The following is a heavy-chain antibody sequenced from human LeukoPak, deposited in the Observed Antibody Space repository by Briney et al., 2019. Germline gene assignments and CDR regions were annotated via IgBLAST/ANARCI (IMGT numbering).Heavy chain of an antibody. V-gene: IGHV1-18*01. CDR3: ARDRYDFWSGSPPHDAFDI. J-gene: IGHJ3*02. CDR1: GYTFTSYG. Sequence: ASVKVSCKASGYTFTSYGISWVRRAPGQGLEWMGWISAYNGNTNYAQKLQGRVTMTTDTSTSTAYMELRSLRSDDTAVYYCARDRYDFWSGSPPHDAFDIWGQGTMVTVSS. CDR2: ISAYNGNT. D-gene: IGHD3-3*01.